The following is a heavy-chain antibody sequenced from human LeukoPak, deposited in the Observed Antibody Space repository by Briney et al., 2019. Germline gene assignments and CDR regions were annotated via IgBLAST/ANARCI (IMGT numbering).Heavy chain of an antibody. CDR2: ISYDGSNK. Sequence: GGSLRLSCAASGFTFSSYGMHWVRQAPGKGLEWVAVISYDGSNKYYADSVKGRFTISRDNSKNTLYLQMNSLRAEDTAVYYCARARVQKTGSCTSTSCYMYYTDCWGQGTLVTVSS. D-gene: IGHD2-2*02. CDR1: GFTFSSYG. V-gene: IGHV3-30*03. CDR3: ARARVQKTGSCTSTSCYMYYTDC. J-gene: IGHJ4*02.